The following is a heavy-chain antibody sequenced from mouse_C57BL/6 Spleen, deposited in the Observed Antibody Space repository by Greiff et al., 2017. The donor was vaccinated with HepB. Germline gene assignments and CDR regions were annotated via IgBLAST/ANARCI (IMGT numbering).Heavy chain of an antibody. J-gene: IGHJ4*01. V-gene: IGHV1-81*01. D-gene: IGHD1-1*01. Sequence: LVESGAELARPGASVKLSCKASGYTFTSYGISWVKQRTGQGLEWIGEIYPRSGNTYYNEKFKGKATLTADKSSSTAYMELRSLTSEDSAVYFCAREEITTVVAPYAMDYWGQGTSVTVSS. CDR1: GYTFTSYG. CDR3: AREEITTVVAPYAMDY. CDR2: IYPRSGNT.